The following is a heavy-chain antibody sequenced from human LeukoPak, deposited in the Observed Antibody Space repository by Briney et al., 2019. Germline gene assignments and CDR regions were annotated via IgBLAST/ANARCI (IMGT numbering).Heavy chain of an antibody. CDR1: GGSFSGYY. Sequence: SETLSLTCAVYGGSFSGYYWSWIRQPPGKGLEWIGEINHSGSTNYNPSLKSRVTISVDTSKNQFSLKLSSVTAADTAVYYCARNDDYGGTTLDYWGQGTLVTVSS. J-gene: IGHJ4*02. V-gene: IGHV4-34*01. CDR3: ARNDDYGGTTLDY. CDR2: INHSGST. D-gene: IGHD4-23*01.